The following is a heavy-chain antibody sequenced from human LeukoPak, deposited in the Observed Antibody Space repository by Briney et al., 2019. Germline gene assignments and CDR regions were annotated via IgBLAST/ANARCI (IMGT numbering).Heavy chain of an antibody. CDR3: TRDIYYTSANY. J-gene: IGHJ4*02. D-gene: IGHD3-22*01. CDR1: GFTFGDYA. V-gene: IGHV3-49*04. CDR2: IRSKAYGGTT. Sequence: GRSLRLSCTASGFTFGDYAMSWVRQATGEGLEWVGFIRSKAYGGTTEYAASVKGRFTISRDDSKSIAYLQMNSLKTEDTAVYYCTRDIYYTSANYWGQGTLVTVSS.